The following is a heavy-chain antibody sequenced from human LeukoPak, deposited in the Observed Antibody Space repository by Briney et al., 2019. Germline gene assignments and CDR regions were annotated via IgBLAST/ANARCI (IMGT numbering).Heavy chain of an antibody. D-gene: IGHD3-3*01. Sequence: SETLSLTCTVSGGSISSSSYYWGWIRQPPGKGLEWIGSIYYSGSTYYNPSLKSRVTISVGTSKNQFSLKLSSVTAADTAVYYCQRATGDFWSGYYYYYYGMDVWGQGTTVTVSS. J-gene: IGHJ6*02. CDR1: GGSISSSSYY. CDR2: IYYSGST. CDR3: QRATGDFWSGYYYYYYGMDV. V-gene: IGHV4-39*01.